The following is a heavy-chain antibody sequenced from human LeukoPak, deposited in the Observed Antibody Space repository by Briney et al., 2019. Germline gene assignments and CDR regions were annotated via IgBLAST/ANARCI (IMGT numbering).Heavy chain of an antibody. V-gene: IGHV4-39*01. Sequence: SEALSLTCTVSGGSISNNNYYWGWIRQPPGKGLEWIGNIYYTGSTYYDPSLRSRVTVSVDTSKNQFSLKLSSVTAADTAVYYCARHRGDYYDSSGSFDYWGQGTLVTVSS. CDR2: IYYTGST. D-gene: IGHD3-22*01. CDR1: GGSISNNNYY. CDR3: ARHRGDYYDSSGSFDY. J-gene: IGHJ4*02.